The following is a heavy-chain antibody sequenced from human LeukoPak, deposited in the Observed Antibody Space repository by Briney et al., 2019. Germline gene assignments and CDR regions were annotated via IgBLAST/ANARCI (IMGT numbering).Heavy chain of an antibody. CDR1: GFTFSSYS. CDR3: ARVMVGARAGDV. V-gene: IGHV3-48*04. D-gene: IGHD1-26*01. CDR2: ISSSGSTT. J-gene: IGHJ6*02. Sequence: GGSLRLSCAASGFTFSSYSMNWVRQAPGKGLEWVSYISSSGSTTYYADAVKGRFTISRDNAKNSLCLQMNSLRVEDTAVYYCARVMVGARAGDVWGQGITVTVSS.